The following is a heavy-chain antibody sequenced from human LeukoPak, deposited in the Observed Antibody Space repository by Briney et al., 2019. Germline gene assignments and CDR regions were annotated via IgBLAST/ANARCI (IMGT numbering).Heavy chain of an antibody. Sequence: GGSLRLSCAASGFTFSSYGMHWVRQAPGKGLEWVAVISYDGSNKYYADSVKGRFTISRDNSKNTLYLQMNSLRAEDTAAYYCAGRSYFDYWGQGTLVTVSS. J-gene: IGHJ4*02. CDR3: AGRSYFDY. CDR2: ISYDGSNK. V-gene: IGHV3-30*19. CDR1: GFTFSSYG.